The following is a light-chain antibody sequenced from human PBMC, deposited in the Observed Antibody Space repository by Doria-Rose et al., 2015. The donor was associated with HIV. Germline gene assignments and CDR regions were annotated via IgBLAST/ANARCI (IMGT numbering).Light chain of an antibody. CDR1: QSLLYTSKNY. V-gene: IGKV4-1*01. J-gene: IGKJ3*01. CDR2: WAS. CDR3: QQYYHTPS. Sequence: DIRVTQSPESLGMSLGERATLNCKSNQSLLYTSKNYLAWHQQKPVQPPTLLIYWASTRQSGVPARFSGSGSGTDFTLTISSLEAEDVAVYYCQQYYHTPSLGPGTTVDIK.